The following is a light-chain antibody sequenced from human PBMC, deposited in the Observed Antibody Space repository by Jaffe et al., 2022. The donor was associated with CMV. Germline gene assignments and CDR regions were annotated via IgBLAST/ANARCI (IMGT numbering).Light chain of an antibody. J-gene: IGKJ2*01. V-gene: IGKV2-30*01. CDR3: MQGTHWPRT. CDR1: QSLVASDGSTF. CDR2: KVS. Sequence: DVVMTQSALSLPVTLGQPASISCRSSQSLVASDGSTFLSWYQQRPGQSPRRLIYKVSNRDSGVPDRFSGSGSGTDFTLQISRVEAEDVAVYYCMQGTHWPRTFGQGTKLEIK.